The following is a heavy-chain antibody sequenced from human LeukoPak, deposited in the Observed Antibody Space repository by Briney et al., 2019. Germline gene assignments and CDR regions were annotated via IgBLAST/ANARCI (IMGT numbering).Heavy chain of an antibody. J-gene: IGHJ4*02. D-gene: IGHD6-13*01. CDR2: ISGSGGST. CDR1: GFTFSSYA. CDR3: AKDVRQQLVLYFDY. Sequence: GGSLRLSCAASGFTFSSYAMSWVCQAPGKGLEWVSAISGSGGSTYYADSVKGRFTVSRDNSMNTLYLQMNSLRAEDTAVYYCAKDVRQQLVLYFDYWGQGTLVTVSS. V-gene: IGHV3-23*01.